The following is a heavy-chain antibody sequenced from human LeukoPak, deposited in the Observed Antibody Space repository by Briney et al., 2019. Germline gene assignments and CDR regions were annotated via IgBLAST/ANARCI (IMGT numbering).Heavy chain of an antibody. V-gene: IGHV3-20*04. J-gene: IGHJ3*02. CDR2: INWNGDST. Sequence: GGSLRLSCAASGFTFDDYGMSWVRQAPGKGLEWVSGINWNGDSTDYADSVKGRFTISRDNAKNSLFLQMSSLRDEDTALYYCARARYSGNYYGAFDIWGQGTLVTVSS. D-gene: IGHD1-26*01. CDR3: ARARYSGNYYGAFDI. CDR1: GFTFDDYG.